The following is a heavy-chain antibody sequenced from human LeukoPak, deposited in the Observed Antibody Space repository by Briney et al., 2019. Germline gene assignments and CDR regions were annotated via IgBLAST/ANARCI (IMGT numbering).Heavy chain of an antibody. V-gene: IGHV3-30*02. D-gene: IGHD3-22*01. Sequence: GGSLRLSCTASGFIFSSHAMHWVRQAPGKGLEWVAITWYSGNDEYYADSVKGRCTISRDNSRNTLYLQMNSLRPEDTAVYHCAKDMSDSSGYIDYWGQGTLVTVSS. CDR2: TWYSGNDE. J-gene: IGHJ4*02. CDR3: AKDMSDSSGYIDY. CDR1: GFIFSSHA.